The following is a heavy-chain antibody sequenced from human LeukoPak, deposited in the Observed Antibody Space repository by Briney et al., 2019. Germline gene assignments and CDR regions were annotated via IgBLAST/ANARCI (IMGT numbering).Heavy chain of an antibody. J-gene: IGHJ4*02. V-gene: IGHV3-74*01. CDR3: VRDLELVYYDTSAYEY. D-gene: IGHD3-22*01. CDR2: INNDGSST. CDR1: GFTFSAYW. Sequence: PGGSLRLSCAASGFTFSAYWMHWVRQVPGKGLEWVSRINNDGSSTTYADSVKGRFTISRDNAKNTLFLQMNSLRAEDTAVYYCVRDLELVYYDTSAYEYWGQGNLVTASS.